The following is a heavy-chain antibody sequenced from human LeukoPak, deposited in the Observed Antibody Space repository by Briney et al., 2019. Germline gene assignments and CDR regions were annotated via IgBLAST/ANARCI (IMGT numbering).Heavy chain of an antibody. D-gene: IGHD2-15*01. J-gene: IGHJ4*02. CDR2: ISGSGRTT. V-gene: IGHV3-23*01. Sequence: PGGSLRLSCAASGFTFSDYYMSWIRQAPGKGLQWVSVISGSGRTTEYADSVKGRFTISRDNSKNTLSLQMNSLRVEDTAIYYCAKNVVVKRYIDYWGQGTLVAVSS. CDR3: AKNVVVKRYIDY. CDR1: GFTFSDYY.